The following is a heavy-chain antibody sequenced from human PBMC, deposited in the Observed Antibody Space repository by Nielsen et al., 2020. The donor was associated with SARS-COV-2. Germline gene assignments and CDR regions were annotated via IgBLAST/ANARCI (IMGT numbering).Heavy chain of an antibody. D-gene: IGHD3-16*01. Sequence: GGSLRLSCAASGFTFSSYGMHWVRQAPGKGLEWVSGISWNSGSIGYADSVKGRFTISRDNAKNSLYLQMNSLRAEDTALYYCAKGGVWGDAFDIWGQGTMVTVSS. CDR1: GFTFSSYG. CDR3: AKGGVWGDAFDI. V-gene: IGHV3-9*01. J-gene: IGHJ3*02. CDR2: ISWNSGSI.